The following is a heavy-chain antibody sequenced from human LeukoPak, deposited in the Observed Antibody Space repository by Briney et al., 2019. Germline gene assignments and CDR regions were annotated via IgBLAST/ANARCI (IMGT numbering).Heavy chain of an antibody. CDR2: ITSKANSYAT. Sequence: GGSLRLSCAASGFTFSSYSMNWVRQASGKGLEWVGRITSKANSYATAYAASVKGRFTISRDDSKNTAYLQMNSLKTEDTAVYYCTSTYYYGSGSPGVDYWGQGTLVTVSS. V-gene: IGHV3-73*01. CDR1: GFTFSSYS. D-gene: IGHD3-10*01. CDR3: TSTYYYGSGSPGVDY. J-gene: IGHJ4*02.